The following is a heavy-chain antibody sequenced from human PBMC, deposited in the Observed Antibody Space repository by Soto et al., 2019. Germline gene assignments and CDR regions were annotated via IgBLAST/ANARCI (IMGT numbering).Heavy chain of an antibody. D-gene: IGHD2-2*01. Sequence: QVQLQESGPGLVKPSETLSLTCTVSGGSISSYYWSWIRQPPGKGLEWIGYIYYSGSTNYNPSLKSSVPITVDTVQNPFSLKVSSVAGADTAVDYCATLKRGVVIPASMPTYFGYWGQGTLVTVSS. J-gene: IGHJ4*02. CDR3: ATLKRGVVIPASMPTYFGY. V-gene: IGHV4-59*08. CDR2: IYYSGST. CDR1: GGSISSYY.